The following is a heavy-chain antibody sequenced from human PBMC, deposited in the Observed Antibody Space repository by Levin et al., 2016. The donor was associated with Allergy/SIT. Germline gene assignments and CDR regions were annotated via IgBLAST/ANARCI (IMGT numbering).Heavy chain of an antibody. CDR3: ARGGRQSSGWYKRVYWYFDL. CDR2: IYYSGST. D-gene: IGHD6-19*01. J-gene: IGHJ2*01. CDR1: GGSISSYY. Sequence: SETLSLTCTVSGGSISSYYWSWIRQPPGKGLEWIGYIYYSGSTNYNPSLKSRVTISVDTSKNQFSLKLSSVTAADTAVYYCARGGRQSSGWYKRVYWYFDLWGRGTLVTVPS. V-gene: IGHV4-59*01.